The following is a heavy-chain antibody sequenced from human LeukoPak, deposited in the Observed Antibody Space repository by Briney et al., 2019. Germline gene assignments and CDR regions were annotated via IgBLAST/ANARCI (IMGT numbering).Heavy chain of an antibody. CDR3: TRDLMTGFSSGWYFAY. D-gene: IGHD6-19*01. CDR2: TGGSDDNT. J-gene: IGHJ4*02. Sequence: GGSLRLSCEGSGLNFNGYAISWVRQAPGKVLEWVAVTGGSDDNTHYADSVKGRFTISRDNSANRLFLQMHSLRPDDSARYYCTRDLMTGFSSGWYFAYWGQGTLVTVSS. V-gene: IGHV3-23*01. CDR1: GLNFNGYA.